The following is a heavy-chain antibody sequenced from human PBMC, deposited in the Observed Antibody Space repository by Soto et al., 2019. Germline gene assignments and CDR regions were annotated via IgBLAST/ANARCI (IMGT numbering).Heavy chain of an antibody. J-gene: IGHJ6*02. CDR2: IIPIFGTA. Sequence: QVQLVQSGAEVKKPGSSVKVSCKASRGTFSSYAISWVRQAPGQGLEWMGGIIPIFGTANYAQKFQGRVTITADKSTSTAYMELSSLRSEDTAVYYCAREGRYYDFWSGYYTQGYGMDVWGQGTTVTVSS. CDR1: RGTFSSYA. V-gene: IGHV1-69*06. CDR3: AREGRYYDFWSGYYTQGYGMDV. D-gene: IGHD3-3*01.